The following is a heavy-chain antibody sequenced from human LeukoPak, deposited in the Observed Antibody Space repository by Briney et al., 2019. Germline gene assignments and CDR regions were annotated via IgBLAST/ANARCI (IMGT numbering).Heavy chain of an antibody. J-gene: IGHJ4*02. V-gene: IGHV3-23*01. D-gene: IGHD2-21*02. CDR1: GFTFSSYD. CDR2: ISGSGGST. CDR3: AKDIVVVTAILFDY. Sequence: GGSLRLSCAASGFTFSSYDMSWVRQAPGKGLEWVSAISGSGGSTYYADSVKGRFTISRDNSKNTLYLQMNSLRAEDTAVYYCAKDIVVVTAILFDYWGQGTLVTVSS.